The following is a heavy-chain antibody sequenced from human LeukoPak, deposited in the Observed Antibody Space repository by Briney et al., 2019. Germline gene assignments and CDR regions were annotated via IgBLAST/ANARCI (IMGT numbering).Heavy chain of an antibody. D-gene: IGHD3-22*01. J-gene: IGHJ3*02. CDR2: IHHTGST. Sequence: SETLSLTCTVSGGSISDSYWSWIRQSPGKGLEWIGYIHHTGSTSYNPSLKSRVTIPVDTSKNQFSLNLTSVTAADTAVYYCATDSSSWLADAFDIWGQGTMVTVSS. CDR1: GGSISDSY. CDR3: ATDSSSWLADAFDI. V-gene: IGHV4-59*01.